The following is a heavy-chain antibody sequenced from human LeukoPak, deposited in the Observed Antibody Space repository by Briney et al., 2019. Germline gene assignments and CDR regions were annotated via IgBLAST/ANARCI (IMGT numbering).Heavy chain of an antibody. CDR2: MSVHNGKT. J-gene: IGHJ4*02. CDR3: ARDPGVASYDY. Sequence: GASVKVSCKASGYTFSRYGISWARQAPGQGLEWVGWMSVHNGKTKYAQNLQGRITMTTDTSTTTDYMELTSLRSDDTAVYYCARDPGVASYDYWGLGTLVTVSS. D-gene: IGHD3-3*01. CDR1: GYTFSRYG. V-gene: IGHV1-18*01.